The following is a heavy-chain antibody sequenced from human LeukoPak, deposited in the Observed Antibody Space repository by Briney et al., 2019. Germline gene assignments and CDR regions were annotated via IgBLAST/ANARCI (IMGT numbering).Heavy chain of an antibody. CDR1: GGTFSSYA. CDR3: ARGIAAAGYYYFYMDV. Sequence: GASVKVSCKASGGTFSSYAISWVRQAPGQGLEWMGGIIPIFGTANYAQKFQGRVTITADKSTSTAYMELSSLRSEDTAVYYCARGIAAAGYYYFYMDVWGKGTTVTVSS. D-gene: IGHD6-13*01. CDR2: IIPIFGTA. V-gene: IGHV1-69*06. J-gene: IGHJ6*03.